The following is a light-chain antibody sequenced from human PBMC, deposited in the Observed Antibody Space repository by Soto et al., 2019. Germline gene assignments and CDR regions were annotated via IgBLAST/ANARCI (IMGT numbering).Light chain of an antibody. CDR2: DSN. CDR1: QSVSSSY. V-gene: IGKV3-20*01. CDR3: QHYQTWPLA. Sequence: EIVLTHSPGTLSLCPWEIATLSCRASQSVSSSYLAWYQQKPGQAPGLLIYDSNIRATGVPARFSGTRSGTEFTLTISGLQSEDFAIYYRQHYQTWPLAFGGGTKVDIK. J-gene: IGKJ4*01.